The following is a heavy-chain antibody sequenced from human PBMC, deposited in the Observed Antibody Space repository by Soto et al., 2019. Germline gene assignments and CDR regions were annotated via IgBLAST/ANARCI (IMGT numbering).Heavy chain of an antibody. J-gene: IGHJ3*02. CDR3: ARAPYYYGSGSYPDDAFDI. CDR2: ISSSSSTI. D-gene: IGHD3-10*01. V-gene: IGHV3-48*01. CDR1: GFTFSSYS. Sequence: EVQLVEFGGGLVQPGGSLRLSCAASGFTFSSYSMNWVRQAPGKGLEWVSYISSSSSTIYYADSVKGRFTISRDNAKNSLYLQMNSLRAEDTAVYYCARAPYYYGSGSYPDDAFDIWGQGTMVTVSS.